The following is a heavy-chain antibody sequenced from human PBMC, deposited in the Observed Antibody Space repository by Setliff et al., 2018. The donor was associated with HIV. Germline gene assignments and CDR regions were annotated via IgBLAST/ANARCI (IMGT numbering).Heavy chain of an antibody. CDR2: IFSSGST. V-gene: IGHV4-4*09. CDR3: ARRIDNSGSFPDKNWFDT. D-gene: IGHD3-10*01. CDR1: GGSISSYC. J-gene: IGHJ5*02. Sequence: LSLTCTVSGGSISSYCWNWIRQPPGRGLEWIGFIFSSGSTKYNPSLQSRVTMSIDTSKNQFSLKLTSVTAADTAVYYCARRIDNSGSFPDKNWFDTWGQGSLVTVSS.